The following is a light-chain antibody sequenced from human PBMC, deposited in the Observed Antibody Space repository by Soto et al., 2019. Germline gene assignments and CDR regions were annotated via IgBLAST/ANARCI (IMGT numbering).Light chain of an antibody. CDR3: SSYTSSSTRVV. J-gene: IGLJ2*01. CDR1: SSDVGGYNY. CDR2: EVS. V-gene: IGLV2-14*01. Sequence: QSALTQPASVSGSPGQSITISCTGTSSDVGGYNYVSWYQQHPGKAPKLMIYEVSNRPSGVSNRFSDYKSGNTASLTISGLQAEDEADCYCSSYTSSSTRVVFGGGTKRTVL.